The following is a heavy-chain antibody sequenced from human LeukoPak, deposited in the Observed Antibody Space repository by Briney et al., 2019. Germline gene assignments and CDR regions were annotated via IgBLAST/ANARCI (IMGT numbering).Heavy chain of an antibody. D-gene: IGHD3-22*01. CDR3: ASTYYYDSSGYFQH. J-gene: IGHJ1*01. Sequence: SETLSLTCAVYGGSVSSGSYYWSWIRQPPGKGLEWVGYIYYSGSTNYNPSLKSRVTISVDTSKNQFSLKLSSVTAADTAVYYCASTYYYDSSGYFQHWGQGTLVTVSS. CDR1: GGSVSSGSYY. V-gene: IGHV4-61*01. CDR2: IYYSGST.